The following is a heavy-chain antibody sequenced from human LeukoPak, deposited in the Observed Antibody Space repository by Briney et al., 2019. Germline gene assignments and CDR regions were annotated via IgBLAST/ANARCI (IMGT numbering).Heavy chain of an antibody. J-gene: IGHJ4*02. CDR3: AKVGPKSYFASGSYSDY. D-gene: IGHD3-10*01. V-gene: IGHV3-23*01. CDR1: GFPFSSSV. Sequence: GGSLRLSCAASGFPFSSSVMSWVRQAPGKGLEWVSIISVSDSGTHYADSVKGRFSVSRDTSKNTVYLQMNSLKAKDTATYYCAKVGPKSYFASGSYSDYWGQGTLVTVSS. CDR2: ISVSDSGT.